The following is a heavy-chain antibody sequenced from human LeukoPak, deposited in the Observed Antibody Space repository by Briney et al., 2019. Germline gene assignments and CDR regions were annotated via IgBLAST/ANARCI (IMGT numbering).Heavy chain of an antibody. CDR3: ARVTLNYYDSSGYYDY. Sequence: GASVKVSCKASGYTFTSYGISWVRQAPGQGLEWMGWISAYNGNTNYAQKLQGRVTMTTDTSTSTAYMELRSLRSDDTAVYYCARVTLNYYDSSGYYDYWGQGTLVTVSS. V-gene: IGHV1-18*01. D-gene: IGHD3-22*01. CDR2: ISAYNGNT. J-gene: IGHJ4*02. CDR1: GYTFTSYG.